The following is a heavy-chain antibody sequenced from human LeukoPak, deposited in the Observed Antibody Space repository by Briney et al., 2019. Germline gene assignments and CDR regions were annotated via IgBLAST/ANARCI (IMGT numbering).Heavy chain of an antibody. V-gene: IGHV1-46*01. CDR1: GYSFSSYY. D-gene: IGHD4-17*01. Sequence: ASVTVSCKASGYSFSSYYMHWVRQAPGQGLEWMGIINPSGDSTTYAQKFQGRVTMTRDTSTRTVYMELSSLRSDDTAVYYCARENDYGNNWFDPWGQGTLVTVSS. CDR2: INPSGDST. CDR3: ARENDYGNNWFDP. J-gene: IGHJ5*02.